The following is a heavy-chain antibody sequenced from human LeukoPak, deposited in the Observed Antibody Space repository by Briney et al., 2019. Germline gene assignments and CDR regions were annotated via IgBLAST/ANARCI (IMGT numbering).Heavy chain of an antibody. CDR1: GFTFSSYA. CDR2: ISYDGSNK. J-gene: IGHJ6*02. Sequence: PGGSLRLSCAASGFTFSSYAMHWVRQAPGKGLEWVAVISYDGSNKYYADSVKGRFTFSRDNSKNTLYLQMNSLRAEDTAIYYCAKGLHSAYERFNFFYYGMDVWGQGTTVTVSS. V-gene: IGHV3-30-3*01. D-gene: IGHD5-12*01. CDR3: AKGLHSAYERFNFFYYGMDV.